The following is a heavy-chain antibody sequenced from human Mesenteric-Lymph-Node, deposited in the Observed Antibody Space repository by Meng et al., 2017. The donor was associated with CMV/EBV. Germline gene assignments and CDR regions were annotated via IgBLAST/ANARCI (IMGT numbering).Heavy chain of an antibody. CDR2: IYWDDDK. J-gene: IGHJ4*02. V-gene: IGHV2-5*02. CDR3: AHSSGIAAAGPFYFDY. CDR1: GFSLSTSGVG. Sequence: QITLKESGPTLVKPTQTLMLTCTFSGFSLSTSGVGVGWIRQPPGKALEWLALIYWDDDKRYSPSLKSRLTITKDTSKNQVVLTMTNMDPVDTATYYRAHSSGIAAAGPFYFDYWGQGTLVTVSS. D-gene: IGHD6-13*01.